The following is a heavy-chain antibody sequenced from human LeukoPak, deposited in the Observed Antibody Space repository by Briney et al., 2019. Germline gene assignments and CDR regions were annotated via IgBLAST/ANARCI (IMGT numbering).Heavy chain of an antibody. CDR1: GFTFSKYA. D-gene: IGHD4-17*01. V-gene: IGHV3-23*01. CDR3: AKDPKGTTVTTYWFVY. J-gene: IGHJ4*02. CDR2: ISGSGGNT. Sequence: RGSLRLSCAASGFTFSKYAMTWVRQAPGKGLEWVSGISGSGGNTYYADSVKGRFTISRDNAKDTLFLQMNSLRAEDTAVYYCAKDPKGTTVTTYWFVYWGRGTLVTVSS.